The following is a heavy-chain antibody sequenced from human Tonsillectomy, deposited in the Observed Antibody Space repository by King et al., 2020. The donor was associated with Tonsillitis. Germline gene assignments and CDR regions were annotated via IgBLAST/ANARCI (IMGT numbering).Heavy chain of an antibody. CDR2: IYPGDSDI. CDR3: ARLGSYDSSGYRPDTLHI. J-gene: IGHJ3*02. CDR1: GYSFTRYW. D-gene: IGHD3-22*01. V-gene: IGHV5-51*01. Sequence: QLVQSGAEVKKPGESLKISCKGSGYSFTRYWIGWLRQMPEKGLEWMGIIYPGDSDIRYSLSFQGQVTISADKSINTAYLQWSSLKASDTAMYYCARLGSYDSSGYRPDTLHIWGQGTMVTVSS.